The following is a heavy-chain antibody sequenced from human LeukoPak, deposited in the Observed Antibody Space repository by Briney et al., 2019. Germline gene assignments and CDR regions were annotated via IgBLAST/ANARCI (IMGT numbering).Heavy chain of an antibody. V-gene: IGHV1-18*01. J-gene: IGHJ6*02. CDR2: ISAYNGNT. CDR3: ARESGRADYYYGMDV. CDR1: GYTFTSYG. Sequence: GASVKVSCKASGYTFTSYGISWVRQAPGQGLEWMGWISAYNGNTNYAQKLQGRVTMTTDTSTSTAYMELSSLRSEDTAVYYCARESGRADYYYGMDVWGQGTTVTVSS. D-gene: IGHD3-10*01.